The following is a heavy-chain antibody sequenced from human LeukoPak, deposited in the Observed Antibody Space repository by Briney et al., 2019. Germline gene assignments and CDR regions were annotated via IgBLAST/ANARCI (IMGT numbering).Heavy chain of an antibody. CDR1: GFTFSSYG. V-gene: IGHV3-30*18. D-gene: IGHD3-10*01. Sequence: GGSLRLSCAASGFTFSSYGMHWVRQAPGKGLEWVAVISYDGSNKYYADSVKGRFTISRDNSKNTLYLQTNSLRAEDTAVYYCAKDGTLYGSGSYYKALDYWGQGTLVTVSS. CDR2: ISYDGSNK. CDR3: AKDGTLYGSGSYYKALDY. J-gene: IGHJ4*02.